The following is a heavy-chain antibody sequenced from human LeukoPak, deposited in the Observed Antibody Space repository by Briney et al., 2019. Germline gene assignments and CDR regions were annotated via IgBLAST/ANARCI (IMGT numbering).Heavy chain of an antibody. CDR2: IYYSGST. D-gene: IGHD2-2*01. J-gene: IGHJ4*02. Sequence: SETLSLTCTVSGGSISSYYWSWIRQPPGKGLEWIGYIYYSGSTSYNPSLKSRVTISVDTSKNQFSLKLSSVTAADTAVYYCARSSTSPREVDYWGQGTLVTVSS. CDR1: GGSISSYY. V-gene: IGHV4-59*01. CDR3: ARSSTSPREVDY.